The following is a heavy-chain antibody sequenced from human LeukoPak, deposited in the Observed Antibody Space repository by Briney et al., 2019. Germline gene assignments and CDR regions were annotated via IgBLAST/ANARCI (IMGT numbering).Heavy chain of an antibody. V-gene: IGHV4-34*01. CDR2: INHSGST. Sequence: SETLSLTCAVYGGSFSDYCWSWIRQPPGKGLEWIGEINHSGSTNYNPSLKSRVTISVDTSKNQFSLKLSSVTAADTAVYYCARAGDYDFWRGYNYYYYYMDVWGKGTTVTVSS. J-gene: IGHJ6*03. D-gene: IGHD3-3*01. CDR3: ARAGDYDFWRGYNYYYYYMDV. CDR1: GGSFSDYC.